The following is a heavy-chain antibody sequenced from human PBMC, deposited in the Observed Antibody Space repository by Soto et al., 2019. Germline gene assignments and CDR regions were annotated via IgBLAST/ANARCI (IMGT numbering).Heavy chain of an antibody. D-gene: IGHD6-13*01. CDR2: INPNSGGT. CDR1: GYTFTGYY. J-gene: IGHJ6*02. Sequence: ASVKVSCKASGYTFTGYYMHWVRQAPGQGLEWMGWINPNSGGTNYAQKFQGRVTMTRDTSISTAYMELSRLRSDDTAVYYCARDDEAAAALYYYHGMDVWGQGTTVTVSS. CDR3: ARDDEAAAALYYYHGMDV. V-gene: IGHV1-2*02.